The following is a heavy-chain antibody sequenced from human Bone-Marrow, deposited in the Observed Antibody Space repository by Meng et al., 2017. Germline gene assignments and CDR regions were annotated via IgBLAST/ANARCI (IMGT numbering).Heavy chain of an antibody. CDR3: ARDSELRITAGNDSGSWSDFDY. CDR1: GYTFTSYG. J-gene: IGHJ4*02. D-gene: IGHD1-26*01. CDR2: ISAYNGNT. Sequence: ASVKVSCKASGYTFTSYGISWVRQAPGQGLEWMGWISAYNGNTNYAQKLQGRVTMTTDTSTSTAYMELRSLRSEDTAVYYCARDSELRITAGNDSGSWSDFDYWGQGTLVTVSS. V-gene: IGHV1-18*01.